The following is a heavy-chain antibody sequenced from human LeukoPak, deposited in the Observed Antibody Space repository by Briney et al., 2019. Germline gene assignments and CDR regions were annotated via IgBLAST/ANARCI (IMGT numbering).Heavy chain of an antibody. J-gene: IGHJ4*02. Sequence: GGSLRLSCAASGFTFSSYGMSWVRQAPGKGLEWVSAISGSGGSTYYADSVKGRFTISRDNSKNTLYLQMNSLRAGDTAVYYCAKDGGGSYSYFDYWGQGTLVTVSS. CDR1: GFTFSSYG. CDR3: AKDGGGSYSYFDY. CDR2: ISGSGGST. V-gene: IGHV3-23*01. D-gene: IGHD1-26*01.